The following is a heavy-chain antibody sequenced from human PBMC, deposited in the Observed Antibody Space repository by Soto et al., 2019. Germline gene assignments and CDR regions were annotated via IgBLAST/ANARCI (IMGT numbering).Heavy chain of an antibody. Sequence: QVQLQQSGPGLVKPSQTLSLTCAISGDSVSSNSAAWNWIRQSPSRGLEWLGRTYYRSKWYNDSALSVKSQLTIYPDTSTNQSSLQLNSVTPEATAVDYCPRFVNPCRPKNGSEDIFDFWGQGTVVTVSS. CDR1: GDSVSSNSAA. CDR2: TYYRSKWYN. D-gene: IGHD5-12*01. V-gene: IGHV6-1*01. CDR3: PRFVNPCRPKNGSEDIFDF. J-gene: IGHJ3*01.